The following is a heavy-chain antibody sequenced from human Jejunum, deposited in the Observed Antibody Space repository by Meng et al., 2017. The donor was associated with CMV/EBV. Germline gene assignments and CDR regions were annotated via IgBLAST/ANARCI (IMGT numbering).Heavy chain of an antibody. Sequence: GSINSGGYYWSWIRQHPGKGLEWIGYIYNTGNTYYNPSLKSRITISLDTSKNQLSLKLNSVTAADTAVYFCARGEGDYYYYGMDVWGQGTTVTVSS. CDR2: IYNTGNT. J-gene: IGHJ6*02. CDR3: ARGEGDYYYYGMDV. V-gene: IGHV4-31*02. D-gene: IGHD1-26*01. CDR1: GSINSGGYY.